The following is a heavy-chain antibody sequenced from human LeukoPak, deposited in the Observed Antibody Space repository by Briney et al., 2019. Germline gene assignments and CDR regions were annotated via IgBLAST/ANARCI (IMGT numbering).Heavy chain of an antibody. CDR2: LYVGGST. D-gene: IGHD1-26*01. Sequence: PSETLSLTCTVSGGSISSSSYYWGWIRQPPGKGLEWIGYLYVGGSTCYNPSLKSRVTMSVDTSKNQLSLKLSSLTAVDTAIYYCAKTASSGSYYDSWGQGTLVTVSS. CDR3: AKTASSGSYYDS. V-gene: IGHV4-39*07. J-gene: IGHJ4*02. CDR1: GGSISSSSYY.